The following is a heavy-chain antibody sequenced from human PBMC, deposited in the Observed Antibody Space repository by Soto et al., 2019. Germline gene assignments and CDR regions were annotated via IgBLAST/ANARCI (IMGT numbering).Heavy chain of an antibody. V-gene: IGHV4-59*01. CDR1: GGSISTYY. J-gene: IGHJ4*02. CDR3: AREYSSFEY. Sequence: QVQLQESGPGLVKPSETLSLTCTVSGGSISTYYWSWIRQPPGKGLEWIGYIHYSGSTSYNPPLNSRVTISVDTSKNHFSLKLSSVTAADTAVYYCAREYSSFEYWGQGILVSVSS. D-gene: IGHD6-19*01. CDR2: IHYSGST.